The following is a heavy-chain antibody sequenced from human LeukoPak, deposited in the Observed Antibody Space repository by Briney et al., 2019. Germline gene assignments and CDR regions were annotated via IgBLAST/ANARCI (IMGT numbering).Heavy chain of an antibody. CDR2: IYYSGNT. CDR3: VTYYFDSSGPKKNY. V-gene: IGHV4-39*07. Sequence: SETLSLTCAVSGGSISSSSYYWGWIRQPPGKGLEWIGSIYYSGNTYYNPSLKSRVTISVDTSKKQFSLKLSSVTAADTAVYYCVTYYFDSSGPKKNYWGQGTLVTVSS. D-gene: IGHD3-22*01. CDR1: GGSISSSSYY. J-gene: IGHJ4*02.